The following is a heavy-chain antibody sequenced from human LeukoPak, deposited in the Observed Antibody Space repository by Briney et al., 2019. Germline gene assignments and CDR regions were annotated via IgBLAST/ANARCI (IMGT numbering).Heavy chain of an antibody. CDR1: GGTFSSYA. CDR2: IIPIFGTA. Sequence: SVKVSCKASGGTFSSYAINWVRQAPGQGLEWMGRIIPIFGTASYAQKFQGRVTITTDESTSTAYMELSSLRSEDTAVYYCARTASGPSYSSSWYDWFDPWGQGTLVTVSS. CDR3: ARTASGPSYSSSWYDWFDP. V-gene: IGHV1-69*05. J-gene: IGHJ5*02. D-gene: IGHD6-13*01.